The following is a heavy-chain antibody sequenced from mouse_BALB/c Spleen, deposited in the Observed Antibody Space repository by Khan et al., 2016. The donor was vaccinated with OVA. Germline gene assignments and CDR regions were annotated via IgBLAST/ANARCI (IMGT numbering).Heavy chain of an antibody. CDR1: GYTFINYW. Sequence: VQLQESGAELAKPGASVKMSCKASGYTFINYWILWVKQRPGQGLEWIGYINPSTGYTEYNQNFKDKATLTADKSSSTAYMQLSSLTSEDSAVXYCSMGGLRWDFDYWGQGTTLTVSS. V-gene: IGHV1-7*01. CDR3: SMGGLRWDFDY. CDR2: INPSTGYT. J-gene: IGHJ2*01. D-gene: IGHD6-1*01.